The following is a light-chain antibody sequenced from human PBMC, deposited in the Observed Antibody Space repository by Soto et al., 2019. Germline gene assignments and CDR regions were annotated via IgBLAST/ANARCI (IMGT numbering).Light chain of an antibody. CDR2: GAS. V-gene: IGKV3-15*01. J-gene: IGKJ2*01. CDR3: QQYYYRPPYT. CDR1: QTFSTN. Sequence: EIVMTQSPATLAASPGERVTLSCRAGQTFSTNLAWYQQKRGQPPRPLIYGASTRATDFPARFSGSGSGTEFTLTISSLQSEDFGVYYCQQYYYRPPYTFGQGTKLEIK.